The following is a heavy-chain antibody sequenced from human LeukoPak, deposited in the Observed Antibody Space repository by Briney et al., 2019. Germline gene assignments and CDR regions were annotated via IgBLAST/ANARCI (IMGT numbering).Heavy chain of an antibody. J-gene: IGHJ4*02. Sequence: VASVEVSCKASGYTFTSYYMHWVRQAPGQGLEWMGIINPSGGGTSYSQKFQGRVTMTTDTSTSTLYMELSSLRSEDTAVYYCASGAAAGTFSIGYWGQGTLLTVSS. CDR3: ASGAAAGTFSIGY. CDR1: GYTFTSYY. CDR2: INPSGGGT. V-gene: IGHV1-46*01. D-gene: IGHD6-13*01.